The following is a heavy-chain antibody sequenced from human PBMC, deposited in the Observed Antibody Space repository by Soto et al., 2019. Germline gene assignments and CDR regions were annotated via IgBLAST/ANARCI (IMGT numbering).Heavy chain of an antibody. Sequence: PGGSLRLSCAASGFAFSSYWTHWVRQAPGKELVWVSRISHDGSSTTYAASVKGRFTISRDNAKNTLYLQMNSLRAEDTAVYYCVRDGGYHWNIFAYWGQGTLVTVSS. D-gene: IGHD1-20*01. V-gene: IGHV3-74*03. CDR2: ISHDGSST. CDR1: GFAFSSYW. J-gene: IGHJ4*02. CDR3: VRDGGYHWNIFAY.